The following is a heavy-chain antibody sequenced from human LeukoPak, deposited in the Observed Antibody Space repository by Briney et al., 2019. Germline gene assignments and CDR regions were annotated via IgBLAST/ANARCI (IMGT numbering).Heavy chain of an antibody. CDR3: AKGAGDTSRWFDY. CDR1: GFTLSSFA. Sequence: GGSLRLSCEASGFTLSSFAMHWVRQAPGKGLEWVAVLSHDDINEFYADSVKGRFIISRDNSKNTLYLQMNSLRAEDTAVYYCAKGAGDTSRWFDYWGQGTLVTVSS. V-gene: IGHV3-30*18. D-gene: IGHD2-2*01. J-gene: IGHJ4*02. CDR2: LSHDDINE.